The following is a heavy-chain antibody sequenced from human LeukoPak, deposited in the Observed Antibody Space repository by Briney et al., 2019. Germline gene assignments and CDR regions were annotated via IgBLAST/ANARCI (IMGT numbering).Heavy chain of an antibody. CDR3: TRHSGPAAAADY. CDR1: GGSLGDTTYF. D-gene: IGHD6-13*01. CDR2: IYYSGKA. Sequence: SETLSLTCTVSGGSLGDTTYFWGWIRQPPGRGLERIANIYYSGKAYYSPSLKSRVTISADMSRNQFFLRLGSVTAADTAVYYCTRHSGPAAAADYWGQGTLVTVSS. V-gene: IGHV4-39*01. J-gene: IGHJ4*02.